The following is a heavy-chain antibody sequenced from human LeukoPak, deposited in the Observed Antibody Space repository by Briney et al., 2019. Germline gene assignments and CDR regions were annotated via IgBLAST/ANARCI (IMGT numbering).Heavy chain of an antibody. CDR1: SGSISSYY. V-gene: IGHV4-59*01. Sequence: PSETLSLTCTVSSGSISSYYWSWIRQPAWKGVEWIGCIYYSGSTNYNPSLKSRVTISVDTSKNQFSLKLSSVTAADTAVYYCARGKTYYDISKDAFDIWGQGTMVTVSS. CDR2: IYYSGST. J-gene: IGHJ3*02. D-gene: IGHD3-22*01. CDR3: ARGKTYYDISKDAFDI.